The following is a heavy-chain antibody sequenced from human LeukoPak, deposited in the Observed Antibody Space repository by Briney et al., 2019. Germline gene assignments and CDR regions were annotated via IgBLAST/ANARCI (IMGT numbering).Heavy chain of an antibody. V-gene: IGHV3-21*04. D-gene: IGHD6-13*01. CDR2: ISSSSSYI. CDR1: GFTFSSYS. Sequence: GGSLRLSCAASGFTFSSYSMNWVRHAPGEGLEWVSSISSSSSYIYYADSVKCRFTISRDNAKNSLYLQMNSLRAEDTAVYSSAKDDGRSSSRALDYWGQGTLVTVSS. J-gene: IGHJ4*02. CDR3: AKDDGRSSSRALDY.